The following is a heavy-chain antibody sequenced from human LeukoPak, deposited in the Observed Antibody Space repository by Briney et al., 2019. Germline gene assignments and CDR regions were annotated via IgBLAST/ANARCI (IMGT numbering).Heavy chain of an antibody. J-gene: IGHJ4*02. D-gene: IGHD6-19*01. CDR2: IYYSGST. CDR1: GGSISSYY. CDR3: ARLSSGWYIKY. V-gene: IGHV4-59*08. Sequence: SETLSLTCTVSGGSISSYYWTWIRQPPGKGLEWIGYIYYSGSTNYNPSLKSRVTISVDTSKNQFSLRLSSVTAAGTAVYYCARLSSGWYIKYWGQGTLVTVSS.